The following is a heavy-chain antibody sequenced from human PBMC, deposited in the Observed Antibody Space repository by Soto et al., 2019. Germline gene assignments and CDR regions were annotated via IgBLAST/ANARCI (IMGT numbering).Heavy chain of an antibody. CDR3: ARPNDYYGSGSSYYYYGMDV. CDR1: GYSFTSYW. Sequence: GESLKISCKGSGYSFTSYWISWVRQMPGKGLEWMGRIDPSDSYTNYSPSFQGHVTISADKSISTAYLQWSSLKASDTAMYYCARPNDYYGSGSSYYYYGMDVWGQGTTVTVSS. J-gene: IGHJ6*02. V-gene: IGHV5-10-1*01. D-gene: IGHD3-10*01. CDR2: IDPSDSYT.